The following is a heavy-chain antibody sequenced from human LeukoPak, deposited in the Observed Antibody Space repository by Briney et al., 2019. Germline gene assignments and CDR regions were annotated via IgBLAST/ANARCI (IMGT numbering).Heavy chain of an antibody. J-gene: IGHJ4*02. D-gene: IGHD3-10*01. V-gene: IGHV3-23*01. Sequence: PGGSLRLSCVASGFTFSSYAMSWVRQTPGKGLAWVSSISGSGGSTYYADSIKGRFTISRDNSKNTLYLQMNSLRAEDTAVYYCAKSRGAIITYYFDYWGQGTLVTVPS. CDR2: ISGSGGST. CDR3: AKSRGAIITYYFDY. CDR1: GFTFSSYA.